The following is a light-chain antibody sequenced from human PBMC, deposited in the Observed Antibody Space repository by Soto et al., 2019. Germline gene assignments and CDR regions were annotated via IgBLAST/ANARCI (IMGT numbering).Light chain of an antibody. Sequence: QLVLTQSPSASASLGASVKLTCTLSSGHSNYAIAWHQQQPEKGPRYLMKLNSDGSHSKGDGIPDRFSGSSSGAERYLTISSLQSEDEAEYYCQTWGTGIHVVFGGGTKVTVL. V-gene: IGLV4-69*01. CDR1: SGHSNYA. CDR2: LNSDGSH. J-gene: IGLJ2*01. CDR3: QTWGTGIHVV.